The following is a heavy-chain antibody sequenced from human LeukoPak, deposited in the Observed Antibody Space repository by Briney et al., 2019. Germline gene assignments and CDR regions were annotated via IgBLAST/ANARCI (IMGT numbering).Heavy chain of an antibody. CDR2: IIPIFGTA. Sequence: SVKVSCXASGGTFSSYAISWVRQAPGQGLEWMAGIIPIFGTANYAQKFQGRVTITTDESTSTAYMELSSLRSEDTAVYYCARRMGSSWYPNWFDPWGQGTLVTVSS. D-gene: IGHD6-13*01. CDR3: ARRMGSSWYPNWFDP. V-gene: IGHV1-69*05. CDR1: GGTFSSYA. J-gene: IGHJ5*02.